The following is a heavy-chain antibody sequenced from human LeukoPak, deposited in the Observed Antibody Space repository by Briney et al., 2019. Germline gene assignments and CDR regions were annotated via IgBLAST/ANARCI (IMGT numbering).Heavy chain of an antibody. V-gene: IGHV4-4*02. CDR2: IYHSGST. D-gene: IGHD3-22*01. Sequence: PSETLSLTCAVSGGSLSSSNWWSWVRQPPGKGLEWIGEIYHSGSTNYNPSLKSRVTISVDKSKNQFSLKLSSVTAADTAVYYCVRDTYYYDSSGYAGFDYWGQGTLVTVSS. CDR3: VRDTYYYDSSGYAGFDY. CDR1: GGSLSSSNW. J-gene: IGHJ4*02.